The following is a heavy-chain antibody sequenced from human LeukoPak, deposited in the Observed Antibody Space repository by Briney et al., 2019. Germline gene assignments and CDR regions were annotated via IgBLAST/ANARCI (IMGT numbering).Heavy chain of an antibody. V-gene: IGHV1-2*02. CDR2: INLNSGGT. Sequence: ASVKVSCKASGYTFTGYYMHWVRQAPGQGLEWMGWINLNSGGTNYAQKFQGRVTMTRDTSISTAYMELSRLRSDDTAVYYCARDPPAYCGGDCYAHFSDYWGQGTLVTVSS. D-gene: IGHD2-21*02. CDR1: GYTFTGYY. J-gene: IGHJ4*02. CDR3: ARDPPAYCGGDCYAHFSDY.